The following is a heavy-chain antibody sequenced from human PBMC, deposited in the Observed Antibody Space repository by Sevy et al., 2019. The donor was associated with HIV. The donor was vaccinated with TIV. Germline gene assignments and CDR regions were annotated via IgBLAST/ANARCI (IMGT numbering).Heavy chain of an antibody. CDR3: ARGPYSGSYYTPHYYYYYGMDV. V-gene: IGHV3-72*01. D-gene: IGHD1-26*01. J-gene: IGHJ6*02. Sequence: GGSLRLSCAASGFTFSDHYMDWVRQAPGKGLEWVGRTRNKANSYTTEYAASVKGRFTISRDDSKSSLYLQMNSLKTEDMAVYYCARGPYSGSYYTPHYYYYYGMDVWGQGTTVTVSS. CDR1: GFTFSDHY. CDR2: TRNKANSYTT.